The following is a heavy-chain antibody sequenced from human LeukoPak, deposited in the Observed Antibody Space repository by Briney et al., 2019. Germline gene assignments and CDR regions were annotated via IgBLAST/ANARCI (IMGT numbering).Heavy chain of an antibody. V-gene: IGHV4-59*01. CDR1: RGSFSTYY. J-gene: IGHJ4*02. CDR3: TRAVIIFGAAVAKGFDC. CDR2: IYYSGST. D-gene: IGHD3-3*01. Sequence: PSETLSLTCTVSRGSFSTYYRSWIRQPPGKGLEWLGYIYYSGSTDHNPSLKSRVTMSLDTSKNQFSLNLNSVTAADTAVYYSTRAVIIFGAAVAKGFDCWGQGTLVTVSS.